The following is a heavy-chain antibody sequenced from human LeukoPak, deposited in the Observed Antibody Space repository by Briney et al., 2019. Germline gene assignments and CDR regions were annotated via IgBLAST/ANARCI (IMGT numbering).Heavy chain of an antibody. D-gene: IGHD2-21*02. J-gene: IGHJ4*02. CDR2: ISAYNGNT. CDR1: GYSFTSYG. CDR3: ARSGGDCSCTNY. V-gene: IGHV1-18*01. Sequence: GASVKVSCKASGYSFTSYGISWGRQPPGQGLEWMGWISAYNGNTNYAQTLQGRVTMTTDTTTSTAYMELRSLRSDDTAVYYCARSGGDCSCTNYWGQRTLVTASS.